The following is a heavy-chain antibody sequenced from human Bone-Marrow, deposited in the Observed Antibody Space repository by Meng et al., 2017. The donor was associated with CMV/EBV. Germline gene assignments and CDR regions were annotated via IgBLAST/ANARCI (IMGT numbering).Heavy chain of an antibody. J-gene: IGHJ4*02. D-gene: IGHD2-21*01. V-gene: IGHV4-34*01. CDR2: INHSGST. CDR3: ARGVGVVNYFDY. Sequence: LTCAVYGGSFSGYYGSWIRQPPGKGLEWIGEINHSGSTNYNPSLKSRVTISVDTSKNQFSLKLSSVTAADTAVYYCARGVGVVNYFDYWGQGTLVTVSS. CDR1: GGSFSGYY.